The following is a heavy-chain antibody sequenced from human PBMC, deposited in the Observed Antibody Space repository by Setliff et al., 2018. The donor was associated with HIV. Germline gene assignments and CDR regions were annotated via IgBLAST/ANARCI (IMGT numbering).Heavy chain of an antibody. J-gene: IGHJ5*02. CDR1: GGSISTSY. Sequence: PSETLSLTCTVSGGSISTSYWNWIRQPPGKGLEWIAYIYISGTTNYNPSLKSRVTISLDTSRNQFSLKLGSVTAADTAMYYCARDDSVWGGNNWFETWGQGTLVTVSS. CDR2: IYISGTT. V-gene: IGHV4-4*08. CDR3: ARDDSVWGGNNWFET. D-gene: IGHD3-16*01.